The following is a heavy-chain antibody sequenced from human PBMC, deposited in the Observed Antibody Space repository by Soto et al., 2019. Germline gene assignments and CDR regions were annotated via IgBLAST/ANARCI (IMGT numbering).Heavy chain of an antibody. CDR1: GGSISSYY. D-gene: IGHD3-22*01. J-gene: IGHJ6*02. V-gene: IGHV4-59*01. CDR2: IYYSGST. Sequence: SETLSLTCTVSGGSISSYYLSWIRQPPGKGLEWIGYIYYSGSTSCNPSLKSRVTISVDTSKNQFSLKLSSVTAADTAVYYCAKDHYDPRLFDYYYGMDVWGQGTTVTVSS. CDR3: AKDHYDPRLFDYYYGMDV.